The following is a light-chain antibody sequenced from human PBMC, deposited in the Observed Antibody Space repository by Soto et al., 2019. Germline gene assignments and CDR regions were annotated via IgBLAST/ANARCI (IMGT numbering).Light chain of an antibody. CDR2: EVT. CDR3: SSYTSSSTLYV. V-gene: IGLV2-8*01. Sequence: QSVLAQPPSASGFPGQSVTISCTGTSSDVGYYDYVSWYQQHPGKAPKLVIYEVTKRPSGVPDRVSGSKSGNTASLTISGLQAEDEADYYCSSYTSSSTLYVFGTGTKVTVL. CDR1: SSDVGYYDY. J-gene: IGLJ1*01.